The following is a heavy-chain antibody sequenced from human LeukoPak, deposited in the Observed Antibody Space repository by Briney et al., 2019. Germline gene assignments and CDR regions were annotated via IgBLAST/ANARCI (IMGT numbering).Heavy chain of an antibody. CDR3: ARGDIALDY. J-gene: IGHJ4*02. Sequence: SQTLSLTCAISGDSVSSNSAVWNWIRQSPSRGLEWLGRTYYKSKWSSDFAISVKSQITINPDTSKNQFSPHLNSVTPEDTAVYYCARGDIALDYWGQGTLVTVSS. V-gene: IGHV6-1*01. CDR2: TYYKSKWSS. CDR1: GDSVSSNSAV. D-gene: IGHD5-12*01.